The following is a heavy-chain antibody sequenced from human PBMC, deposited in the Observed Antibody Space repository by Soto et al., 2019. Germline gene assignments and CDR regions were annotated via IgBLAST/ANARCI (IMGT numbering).Heavy chain of an antibody. V-gene: IGHV3-48*02. D-gene: IGHD3-16*01. CDR2: ISGSSTI. J-gene: IGHJ6*02. Sequence: EVQLVESGGGLVQPGGSLRVSCAASGFTFSSYSINWVRQAPGKGLEWVSYISGSSTIYYAESVKGRFTISRDNAKNSLYLQMNSLRDEDTAVYYCARGGLGLFGMDVWGQGTTVTVSS. CDR1: GFTFSSYS. CDR3: ARGGLGLFGMDV.